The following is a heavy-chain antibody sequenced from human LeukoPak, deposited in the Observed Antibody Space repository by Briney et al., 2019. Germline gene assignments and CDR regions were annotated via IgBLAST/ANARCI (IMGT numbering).Heavy chain of an antibody. Sequence: SETLSLTCAVYGGSFSGYYWSWIRQPPGKGLEWIGEVNHSGSTNYNPSLKSRVTISVDTSKNQFSLKLSSVTAADTAVYYCARITIFGVVNYYHYYGMDVWGQGTTVTVSS. CDR1: GGSFSGYY. J-gene: IGHJ6*02. D-gene: IGHD3-3*01. V-gene: IGHV4-34*01. CDR3: ARITIFGVVNYYHYYGMDV. CDR2: VNHSGST.